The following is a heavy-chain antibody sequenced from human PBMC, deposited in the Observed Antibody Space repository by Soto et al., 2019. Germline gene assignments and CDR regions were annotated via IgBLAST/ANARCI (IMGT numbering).Heavy chain of an antibody. CDR2: IYSGGST. J-gene: IGHJ4*02. CDR3: ARLPAGVRHQRY. Sequence: EVQLVESGGGLIQPGGSLRLSCAASGFTVSSNYMSWVRQAPGKGLEWVSVIYSGGSTYYADSVKGRFTISSDNSKNTLYLQMNSLRAEDSAVYYCARLPAGVRHQRYWGQGTLVTVSS. D-gene: IGHD3-10*01. V-gene: IGHV3-53*01. CDR1: GFTVSSNY.